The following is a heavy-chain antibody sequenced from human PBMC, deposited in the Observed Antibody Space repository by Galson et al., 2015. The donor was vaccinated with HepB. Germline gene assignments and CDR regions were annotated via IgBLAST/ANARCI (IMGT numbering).Heavy chain of an antibody. J-gene: IGHJ6*03. Sequence: SLRLSCAASGFTFSHYAIHWVRQAPGRGLEWVAVISFDGSEKYHADSVEGRVIISRDNSKNTLYVQMNSLRPEDTAVYYCARASDSGFSKFYYYYLDVWGEGATVTVSS. D-gene: IGHD3-22*01. CDR1: GFTFSHYA. CDR3: ARASDSGFSKFYYYYLDV. CDR2: ISFDGSEK. V-gene: IGHV3-30-3*01.